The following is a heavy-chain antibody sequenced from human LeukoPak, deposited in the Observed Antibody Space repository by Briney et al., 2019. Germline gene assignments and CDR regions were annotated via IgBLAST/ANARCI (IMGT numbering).Heavy chain of an antibody. CDR2: MNPNTGNT. Sequence: GASVKVSCKASGYTFTSYAMHWVRQAPGQGLEWMGWMNPNTGNTGYAQKFQGKITMTRNTSISTAYMELSSLRSEDTAVYFCARGGYSGNDWAHNWFDPWGQGTLVTVSS. J-gene: IGHJ5*02. CDR3: ARGGYSGNDWAHNWFDP. CDR1: GYTFTSYA. V-gene: IGHV1-8*02. D-gene: IGHD5-12*01.